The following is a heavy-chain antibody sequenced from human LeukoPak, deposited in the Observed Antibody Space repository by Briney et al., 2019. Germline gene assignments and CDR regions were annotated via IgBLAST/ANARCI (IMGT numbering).Heavy chain of an antibody. CDR3: ARAGLTGSKVAFDV. Sequence: ASVKVSCKASGYTFTDYPMNWVRQTPGQGLEWMGWINTDTGNPTYAQGFTGHYVFSLDTSVSTAYLQIISLKAEDTAVYYCARAGLTGSKVAFDVWGQGTMVTVSS. D-gene: IGHD1-20*01. V-gene: IGHV7-4-1*02. CDR1: GYTFTDYP. J-gene: IGHJ3*01. CDR2: INTDTGNP.